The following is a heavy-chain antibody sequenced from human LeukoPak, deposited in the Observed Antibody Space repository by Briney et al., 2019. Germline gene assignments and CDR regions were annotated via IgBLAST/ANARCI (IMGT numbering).Heavy chain of an antibody. CDR1: GFTFSSYS. Sequence: PGGSLRLSCAASGFTFSSYSMNWVRQAPGKGLEWVSSISSSSSYIYYADSVKGRFTISRDNAKNSLYLQMNSLRAEDTAVYYCARERGLNSGSYPDYWGQGTLVTVSS. D-gene: IGHD1-26*01. CDR3: ARERGLNSGSYPDY. V-gene: IGHV3-21*01. J-gene: IGHJ4*02. CDR2: ISSSSSYI.